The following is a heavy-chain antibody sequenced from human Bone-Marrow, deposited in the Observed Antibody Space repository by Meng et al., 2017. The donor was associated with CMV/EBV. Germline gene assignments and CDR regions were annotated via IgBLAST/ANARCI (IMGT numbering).Heavy chain of an antibody. Sequence: KVSCKGSGYSFTSYWIGWVRQMPGKGLEWMGIIYPGDSDTRYSPSFQGQVAISADKSINTAYLQWSSLRASDTAMYYCARQKAGFWSGYPAFAIWGQGTGVTGSS. D-gene: IGHD3-3*01. CDR2: IYPGDSDT. J-gene: IGHJ3*02. CDR1: GYSFTSYW. V-gene: IGHV5-51*01. CDR3: ARQKAGFWSGYPAFAI.